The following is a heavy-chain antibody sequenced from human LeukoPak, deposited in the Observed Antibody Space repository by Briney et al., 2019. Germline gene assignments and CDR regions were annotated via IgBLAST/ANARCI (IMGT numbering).Heavy chain of an antibody. CDR1: GGTFSSYA. D-gene: IGHD2-15*01. CDR2: IIPILGLA. J-gene: IGHJ5*02. Sequence: SVKVSCKASGGTFSSYAISWVRQAPGQGLEWMGRIIPILGLANYAQKFQGRVTITADKSTSTAYMELSSLRSEDTAVYYCARARDHCSGGSCPLFDPWGQGTLVTVSS. V-gene: IGHV1-69*04. CDR3: ARARDHCSGGSCPLFDP.